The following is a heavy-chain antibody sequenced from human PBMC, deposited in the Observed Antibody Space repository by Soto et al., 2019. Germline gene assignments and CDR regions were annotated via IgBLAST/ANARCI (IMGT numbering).Heavy chain of an antibody. CDR2: TSFDGSDK. D-gene: IGHD1-26*01. CDR1: GFTFTSYA. CDR3: ARDRGSYVIPRYGMDV. V-gene: IGHV3-30-3*01. Sequence: QVQLVESGGGVVQPGRSLRLSCAASGFTFTSYAMHWVRQAPGKGLEWLAVTSFDGSDKYYADSVKGRFTISRDNSKDTLYLQMSSLRVEDTAMYYCARDRGSYVIPRYGMDVWGQGTTVTVSS. J-gene: IGHJ6*02.